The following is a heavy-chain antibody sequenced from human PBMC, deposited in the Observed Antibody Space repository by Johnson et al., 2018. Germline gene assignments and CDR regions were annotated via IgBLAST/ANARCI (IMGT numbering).Heavy chain of an antibody. D-gene: IGHD1-7*01. CDR1: GFTFSSYG. CDR2: ISYDGNNK. CDR3: ATLTGTTRYCAMDV. J-gene: IGHJ6*02. V-gene: IGHV3-30*03. Sequence: QVQLVQSGGGVVQPGRSLRLSCAASGFTFSSYGMHWVRQAPGKGLEWVAIISYDGNNKNYADSVKGRFTISRDNSKNTLYLQMNSLRAEDTAVYYCATLTGTTRYCAMDVWGQGTTVTVSS.